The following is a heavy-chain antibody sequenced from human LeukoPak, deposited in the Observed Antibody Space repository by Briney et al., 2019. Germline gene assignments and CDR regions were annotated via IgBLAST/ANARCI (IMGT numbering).Heavy chain of an antibody. J-gene: IGHJ4*02. CDR3: ASGYYYDSSGYIFDY. CDR1: GFTFSSYS. V-gene: IGHV3-48*02. Sequence: PGGSLRLSCAASGFTFSSYSMNWVRQAPGKGLEWVSYISSSSSTIYYADSVKGRFTISRDNAKNSLYLQMNSLRDEDTAVYYCASGYYYDSSGYIFDYWGQGTLVTVSS. D-gene: IGHD3-22*01. CDR2: ISSSSSTI.